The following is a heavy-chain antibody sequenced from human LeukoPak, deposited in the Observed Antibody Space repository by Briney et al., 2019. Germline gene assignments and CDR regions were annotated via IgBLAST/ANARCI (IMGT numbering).Heavy chain of an antibody. V-gene: IGHV1-18*01. Sequence: RASVKVSCKASGYTFTSYGISWVRQAPGQGLEWMGWISAYNGNTNYAQKFQGRVTMTTDTSTSTVYMELRSLRSDDTAVYLCARVGEQHLTYYMDVWGKGTTVTVSS. CDR3: ARVGEQHLTYYMDV. CDR1: GYTFTSYG. J-gene: IGHJ6*03. D-gene: IGHD3-10*01. CDR2: ISAYNGNT.